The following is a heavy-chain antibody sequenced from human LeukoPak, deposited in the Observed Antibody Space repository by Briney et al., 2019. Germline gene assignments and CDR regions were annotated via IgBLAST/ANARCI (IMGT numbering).Heavy chain of an antibody. CDR1: GFTFTNAW. CDR2: IKSKTDGGTT. D-gene: IGHD6-25*01. Sequence: GGSLRLSCAASGFTFTNAWMSWVRQAPGKGPEWVGRIKSKTDGGTTDYAAPVKGRFTISRDDSKNTLYPQMNSLKTEDTAVYYCTTSLSKYSSGFDYWGQGTLVTVSS. CDR3: TTSLSKYSSGFDY. J-gene: IGHJ4*02. V-gene: IGHV3-15*01.